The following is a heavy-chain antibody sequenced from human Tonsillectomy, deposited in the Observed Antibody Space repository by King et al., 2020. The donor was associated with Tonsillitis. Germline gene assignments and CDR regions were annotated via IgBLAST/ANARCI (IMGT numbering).Heavy chain of an antibody. CDR3: AREDYDSSGYYFDY. CDR2: IYYSGST. J-gene: IGHJ4*02. Sequence: HVQLQESGPGLVKPSETLSLTCTVSGGSISSYYWSWIRQPPGKGLEWIGYIYYSGSTNYNPSLKSRVTISVDTSKIQFSLKLSSVTAADTAVYYCAREDYDSSGYYFDYWGQGTLVTVSS. D-gene: IGHD3-22*01. CDR1: GGSISSYY. V-gene: IGHV4-59*01.